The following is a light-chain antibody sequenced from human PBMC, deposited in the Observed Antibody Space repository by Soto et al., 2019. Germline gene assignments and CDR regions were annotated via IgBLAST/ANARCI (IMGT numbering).Light chain of an antibody. CDR1: QTVRNNY. Sequence: EFVLTQSPGTLSLSPGERATLSCRASQTVRNNYLAWYQHKPGQAPTLLMSGASNRASGVPVRFSGSGSGTDFTLTITRLEPEDFALYYCQQYGGSPITFGLGTRLEIK. CDR3: QQYGGSPIT. V-gene: IGKV3-20*01. J-gene: IGKJ5*01. CDR2: GAS.